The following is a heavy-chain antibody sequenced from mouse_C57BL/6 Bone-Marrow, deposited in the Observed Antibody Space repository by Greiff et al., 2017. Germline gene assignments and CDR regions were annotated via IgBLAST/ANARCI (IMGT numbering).Heavy chain of an antibody. CDR1: GYTFTSYW. CDR3: ARRPSIYYYGSSSYFDV. Sequence: VKLQQPGAELVKPGASVKLSCKASGYTFTSYWMQWVKQRPGQGLEWIGEIDPSDSYTNYNQKFKGKATLTVDTSSSTAYMQLSSLTSEDSAVYYCARRPSIYYYGSSSYFDVWGTGTTVTVSS. D-gene: IGHD1-1*01. V-gene: IGHV1-50*01. CDR2: IDPSDSYT. J-gene: IGHJ1*03.